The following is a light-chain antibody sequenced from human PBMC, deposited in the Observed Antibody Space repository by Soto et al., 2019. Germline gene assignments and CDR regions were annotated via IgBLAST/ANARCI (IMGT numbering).Light chain of an antibody. J-gene: IGLJ3*02. CDR3: GTWDSSLRAEV. Sequence: QSVLTQPPSVSAAPGQKVTISCSGSNSNIGINYVSWYQQLPGTAPKLLIHDNNKRFSGIPDRFSASKSGTSATLDITGLQTGDEADYYCGTWDSSLRAEVFGGGTKVTVL. CDR2: DNN. V-gene: IGLV1-51*01. CDR1: NSNIGINY.